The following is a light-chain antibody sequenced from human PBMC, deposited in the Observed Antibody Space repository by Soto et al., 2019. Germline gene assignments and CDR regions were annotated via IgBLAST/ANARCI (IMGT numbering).Light chain of an antibody. J-gene: IGKJ4*01. CDR2: DAF. Sequence: TVLTQSPATLSLSPGERATLSCKASQSIGNSLGWFQQKPGQAPSLLIDDAFNRDTGIPARFTGSGSGSDFTLTISSLEPEDCVVYYCRQRYNWPLTVGGGTKVEIK. V-gene: IGKV3-11*01. CDR1: QSIGNS. CDR3: RQRYNWPLT.